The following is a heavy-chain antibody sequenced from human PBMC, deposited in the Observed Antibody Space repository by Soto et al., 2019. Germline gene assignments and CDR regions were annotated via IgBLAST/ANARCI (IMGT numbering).Heavy chain of an antibody. J-gene: IGHJ5*02. CDR3: ARDVDWFDP. CDR2: IFHGGTT. CDR1: GDYISNGYY. Sequence: SETLSLTCAVSGDYISNGYYWAFIRQPPGMGLDWIGSIFHGGTTHYNPSLKSRVIMSVDTSKNQFSLRLNSVTAADTAVYYCARDVDWFDPWGRGTLVTVSS. V-gene: IGHV4-38-2*02.